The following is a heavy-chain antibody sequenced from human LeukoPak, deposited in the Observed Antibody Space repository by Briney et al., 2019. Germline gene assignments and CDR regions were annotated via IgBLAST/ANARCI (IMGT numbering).Heavy chain of an antibody. Sequence: SVKVSCKASGGTFSSYAISWVRQAPGQGLEWMGGIIPIFGTANYAQKFQGRVTITADESTSTAYMELSSLRSEDTAVYYCARQTQGRSAFDIWGQGAMVTVSS. J-gene: IGHJ3*02. CDR3: ARQTQGRSAFDI. CDR2: IIPIFGTA. V-gene: IGHV1-69*13. CDR1: GGTFSSYA.